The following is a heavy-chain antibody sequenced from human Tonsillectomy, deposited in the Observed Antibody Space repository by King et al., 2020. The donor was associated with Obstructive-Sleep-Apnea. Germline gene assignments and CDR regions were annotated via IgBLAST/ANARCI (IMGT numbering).Heavy chain of an antibody. D-gene: IGHD5-18*01. CDR2: IYNSGST. Sequence: LQLQASGPGLVKPSQTLSLTCNVSGGSVSSDAYFWSWIRQHPGKGLEWIGFIYNSGSTYYNPFLKSRVTISADTSLNHLSLRLSSVTAADTALYYCARTLATGYSYGDAFDIWGQGTMVSVSS. CDR1: GGSVSSDAYF. CDR3: ARTLATGYSYGDAFDI. V-gene: IGHV4-31*03. J-gene: IGHJ3*02.